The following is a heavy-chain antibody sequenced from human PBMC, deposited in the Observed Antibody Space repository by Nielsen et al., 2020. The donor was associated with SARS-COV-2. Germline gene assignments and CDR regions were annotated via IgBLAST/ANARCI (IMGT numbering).Heavy chain of an antibody. Sequence: GGSLRLSCAASGFTFSSYWMSWVRQAPGKGLEWVANIKQDGSEKYYVDSVKGRFTISRDNAKNSLYLQMNSLRAEDTAVYYCARVITGTTWAFDIWGQGTMVTVSS. J-gene: IGHJ3*02. CDR3: ARVITGTTWAFDI. V-gene: IGHV3-7*03. D-gene: IGHD1-7*01. CDR1: GFTFSSYW. CDR2: IKQDGSEK.